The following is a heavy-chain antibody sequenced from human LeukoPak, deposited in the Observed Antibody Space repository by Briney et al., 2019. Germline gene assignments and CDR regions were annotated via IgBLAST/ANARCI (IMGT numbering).Heavy chain of an antibody. D-gene: IGHD5-12*01. CDR1: GFTFSSYS. CDR2: ISSSSSYI. Sequence: GGSLRLSCAASGFTFSSYSMNWVRQAPGKGLEWVSSISSSSSYIYYADSVKGRFTISRDNAKNSLYLQMNSLRAEDTAVYYCARDGQWLRDFDYWGQGTLVTVSS. J-gene: IGHJ4*02. V-gene: IGHV3-21*01. CDR3: ARDGQWLRDFDY.